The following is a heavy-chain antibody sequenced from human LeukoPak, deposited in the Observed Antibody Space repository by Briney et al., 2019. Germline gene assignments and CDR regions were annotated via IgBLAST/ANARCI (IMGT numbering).Heavy chain of an antibody. D-gene: IGHD6-13*01. CDR1: GYTFTGYY. CDR2: INHNSGGT. CDR3: ASWQQLDDTFDI. V-gene: IGHV1-2*02. J-gene: IGHJ3*02. Sequence: ASVKVSCKDSGYTFTGYYIHWVRQAPGQGLEWMGWINHNSGGTNYAPKFQGRVTMTRDTSISTAYMELSRLRPDDTAVYYCASWQQLDDTFDIWGQGTMVTVSS.